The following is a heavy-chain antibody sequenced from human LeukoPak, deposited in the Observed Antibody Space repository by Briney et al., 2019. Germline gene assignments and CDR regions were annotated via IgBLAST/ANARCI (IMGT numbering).Heavy chain of an antibody. Sequence: GGALRLSCAASGFTFSSYSMNWVRQAPGKGLEWVSYISSSSSTIYYADSVKGRFTISRDNAKNSLYLHMNSLRDEDTVVYYCARPDSGDTGGSDYWGQGTLVTVSS. J-gene: IGHJ4*02. V-gene: IGHV3-48*02. CDR2: ISSSSSTI. CDR3: ARPDSGDTGGSDY. CDR1: GFTFSSYS. D-gene: IGHD4-17*01.